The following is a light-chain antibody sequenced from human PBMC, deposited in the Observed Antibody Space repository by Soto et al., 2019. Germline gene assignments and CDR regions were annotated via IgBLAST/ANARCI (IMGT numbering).Light chain of an antibody. V-gene: IGKV1-39*01. CDR1: QSISSY. CDR2: AAS. CDR3: QQYNNWHT. J-gene: IGKJ2*01. Sequence: DIQMTQSPSSLSASVGDRVTITCRASQSISSYLNWYQQKPGKAPKLLIYAASSLQSGVPSRFSGSGSGTDFTLTISSLQSEDFAVYYCQQYNNWHTFGQGTKLEIK.